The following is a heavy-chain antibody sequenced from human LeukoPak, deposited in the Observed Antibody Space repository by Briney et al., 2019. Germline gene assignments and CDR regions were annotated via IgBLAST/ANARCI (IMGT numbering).Heavy chain of an antibody. Sequence: SVKVSCKASGGTFISYVISWVRQAPGQGFEWMGGIIPIFGTANYAQKFQGRVTITTDESTSTAYMELSSLRSEDTAVYYCAREGGNPRYFDYWGQGTLVTVSS. J-gene: IGHJ4*02. CDR3: AREGGNPRYFDY. CDR2: IIPIFGTA. V-gene: IGHV1-69*05. D-gene: IGHD4-23*01. CDR1: GGTFISYV.